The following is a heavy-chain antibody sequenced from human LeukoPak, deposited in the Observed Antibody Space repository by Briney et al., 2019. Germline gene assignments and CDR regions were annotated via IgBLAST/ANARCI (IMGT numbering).Heavy chain of an antibody. V-gene: IGHV3-9*01. D-gene: IGHD5-18*01. J-gene: IGHJ6*03. CDR2: ISWNSGSI. Sequence: ESGGSLRLSCAASGFTFDDYAMHWVRQAPGKGLEWVSGISWNSGSIGYADSVKGRFTISRDNSKNTLYLQMNSLRAEDTAVYYCAKGAMVTHYYYYMDVWGKGTTVTISS. CDR1: GFTFDDYA. CDR3: AKGAMVTHYYYYMDV.